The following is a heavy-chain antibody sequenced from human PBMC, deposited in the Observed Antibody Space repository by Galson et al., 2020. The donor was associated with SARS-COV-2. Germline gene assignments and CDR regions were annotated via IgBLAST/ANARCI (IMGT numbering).Heavy chain of an antibody. V-gene: IGHV1-2*02. J-gene: IGHJ6*02. CDR1: GYTFTGYY. CDR2: INPNSGGT. CDR3: ARVGISVAVAGSLRYYYGMDV. Sequence: ASVKVSCKASGYTFTGYYMHWVRQAPGQGLEWMGWINPNSGGTNYAQKFQGRVTMTRDTSISTAYMELSRLRSDDTAVYYCARVGISVAVAGSLRYYYGMDVWGQGTTVTVSS. D-gene: IGHD6-19*01.